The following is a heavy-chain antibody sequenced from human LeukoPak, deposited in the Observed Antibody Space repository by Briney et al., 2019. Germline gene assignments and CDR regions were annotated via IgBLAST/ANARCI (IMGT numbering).Heavy chain of an antibody. J-gene: IGHJ4*02. CDR1: GDSTRSNSYH. V-gene: IGHV4-39*07. D-gene: IGHD3-10*01. Sequence: SETLSLTCTVSGDSTRSNSYHWGWIRQPPGKGLEWIGSMYYSGSTYYNPSLKSRVTISVDTSKNQFSLKLSSVTAADTAVYYCARDVSPLYGSGSYSFDYWGQGTLVTVSS. CDR3: ARDVSPLYGSGSYSFDY. CDR2: MYYSGST.